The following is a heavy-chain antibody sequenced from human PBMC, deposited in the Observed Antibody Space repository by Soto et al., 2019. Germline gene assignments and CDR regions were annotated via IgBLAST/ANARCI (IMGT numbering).Heavy chain of an antibody. CDR2: IYYSGST. CDR1: GGSISSYY. Sequence: SETLSLTCTVSGGSISSYYWSWIRQPPGKGLEWIGYIYYSGSTNYNPSLKSRVTISVDTSKNQFSLKLSSVPAADTAVYYCARDSSSGWYYFDYWGQGTLVTVSS. CDR3: ARDSSSGWYYFDY. J-gene: IGHJ4*02. D-gene: IGHD6-19*01. V-gene: IGHV4-59*01.